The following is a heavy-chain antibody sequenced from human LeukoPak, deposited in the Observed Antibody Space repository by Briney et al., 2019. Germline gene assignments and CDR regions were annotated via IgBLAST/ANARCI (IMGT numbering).Heavy chain of an antibody. CDR1: GGSISSSSYY. CDR2: IYYSGST. Sequence: SETLSLTCTVSGGSISSSSYYWGWIRQPPGKGLEWIGSIYYSGSTYYNPSLKSRVTISVDTSKNQFSLKLSSVTAADTAVYYCARDRYSYGLYYYYYYYMDVWGKGTTVTVSS. J-gene: IGHJ6*03. D-gene: IGHD5-18*01. CDR3: ARDRYSYGLYYYYYYYMDV. V-gene: IGHV4-39*07.